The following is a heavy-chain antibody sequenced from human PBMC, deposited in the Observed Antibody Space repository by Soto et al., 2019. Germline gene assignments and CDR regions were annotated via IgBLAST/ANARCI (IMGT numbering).Heavy chain of an antibody. CDR3: GRGLPTTGFDY. Sequence: PGGSLRLSCAGSGFTFNKYWMHWVRQAPGKGLVWVSRISSDESTTDYADSVKGRFTISRDNAKNTLYLQMNSLRVDDTAVYYCGRGLPTTGFDYWGQGILVTVSS. J-gene: IGHJ4*02. CDR1: GFTFNKYW. D-gene: IGHD5-12*01. V-gene: IGHV3-74*01. CDR2: ISSDESTT.